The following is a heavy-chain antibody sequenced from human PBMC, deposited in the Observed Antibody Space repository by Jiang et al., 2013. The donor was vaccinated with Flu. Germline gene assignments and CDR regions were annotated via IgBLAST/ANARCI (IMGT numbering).Heavy chain of an antibody. V-gene: IGHV4-30-4*01. J-gene: IGHJ4*02. Sequence: PGLVKPSQTLSLTCTVSGGSISSGDYYWGWIRQPPGKGLEWIGYIYYSGSTYYNPSLKSRVTISVDTSKNQFSLKLSSVTAADTAVYYCASLFVYYDSRQFDYWGQGTLVTVSS. CDR3: ASLFVYYDSRQFDY. CDR2: IYYSGST. D-gene: IGHD3-22*01. CDR1: GGSISSGDYY.